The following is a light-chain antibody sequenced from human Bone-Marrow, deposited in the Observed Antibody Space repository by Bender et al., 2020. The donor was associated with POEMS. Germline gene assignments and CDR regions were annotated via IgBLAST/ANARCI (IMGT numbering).Light chain of an antibody. CDR1: ALPKKY. Sequence: SYELTQPPSVSVSPGQTARITCSGDALPKKYVFWYQQKSGQAPVLVIYDDSDRPSGVPDRFSGSKSGTSASLAISGLRSEDEADYYCAAWDDSLSALVFGGGTKLTVL. J-gene: IGLJ3*02. CDR3: AAWDDSLSALV. CDR2: DDS. V-gene: IGLV3-10*01.